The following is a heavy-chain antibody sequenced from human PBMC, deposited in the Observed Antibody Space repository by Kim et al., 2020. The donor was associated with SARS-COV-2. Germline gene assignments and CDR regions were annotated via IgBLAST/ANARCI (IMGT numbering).Heavy chain of an antibody. J-gene: IGHJ4*02. D-gene: IGHD3-3*01. V-gene: IGHV3-15*01. CDR1: GFTFSNAW. CDR3: TTGPRRITIFGVVIFKERFDY. Sequence: GGSLRLSCAASGFTFSNAWMSWVRQAPGKGLEWVGRIKSKTDGGTTDYAAPVKGRFTISRDDSKNTLYLQMNSLKTEDTAVYYCTTGPRRITIFGVVIFKERFDYWGQGTLVTVSS. CDR2: IKSKTDGGTT.